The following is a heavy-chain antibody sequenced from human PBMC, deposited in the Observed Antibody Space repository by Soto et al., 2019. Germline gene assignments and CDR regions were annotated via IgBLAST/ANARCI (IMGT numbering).Heavy chain of an antibody. V-gene: IGHV2-5*02. D-gene: IGHD3-10*01. CDR2: IYWDDDK. CDR3: AYSGFGVRGYGYGCFDY. CDR1: GFSLSTSGVG. Sequence: QITLKESGPTLVKPTQPLTLTCTFSGFSLSTSGVGVGWIRQPPGEALEWLALIYWDDDKRYSPSLKTTLTISKDTSNNPVVLTMTNMDPVDTATYSCAYSGFGVRGYGYGCFDYLGQATLVTVSS. J-gene: IGHJ4*02.